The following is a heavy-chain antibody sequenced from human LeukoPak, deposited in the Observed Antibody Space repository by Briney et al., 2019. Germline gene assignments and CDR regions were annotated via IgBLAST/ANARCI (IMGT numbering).Heavy chain of an antibody. J-gene: IGHJ4*02. CDR1: GFTFSSYA. CDR2: ISGSGGST. CDR3: AKDPNVVVPAAMFDY. Sequence: GGSLRLSCAASGFTFSSYAMSWVRQAPGKGLEWVSAISGSGGSTYYADSVKGRFTISRDNSKNTLYLQMNSLRAEDRAVYYCAKDPNVVVPAAMFDYWGQGTLVTVSS. D-gene: IGHD2-2*01. V-gene: IGHV3-23*01.